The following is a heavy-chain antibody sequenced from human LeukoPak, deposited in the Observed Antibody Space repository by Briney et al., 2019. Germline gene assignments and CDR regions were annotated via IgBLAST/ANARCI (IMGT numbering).Heavy chain of an antibody. CDR2: IYTGGST. Sequence: PSETLSLTCTVSGGSISSGSYYWSWIRQPAGKGLEWIGRIYTGGSTNYNPSLKSRVTISVDTSKNQFSLKLSSVTAADTAVYYCARDSDLWGRGTLVTVSS. CDR1: GGSISSGSYY. J-gene: IGHJ2*01. V-gene: IGHV4-61*02. CDR3: ARDSDL.